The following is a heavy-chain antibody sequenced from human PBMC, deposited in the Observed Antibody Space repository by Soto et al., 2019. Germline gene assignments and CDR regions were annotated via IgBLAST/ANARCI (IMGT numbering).Heavy chain of an antibody. J-gene: IGHJ5*02. Sequence: PGESLKISCKGSGYSFPDYWIAWVRQMPGKGLEWMGIIYPADSHVRYSPSFQGQVTISADKSINTAYLQWTSLRASDTAMYYCAREYCNGGTCYSPWGQGTLVTVSS. D-gene: IGHD2-15*01. CDR1: GYSFPDYW. CDR2: IYPADSHV. V-gene: IGHV5-51*01. CDR3: AREYCNGGTCYSP.